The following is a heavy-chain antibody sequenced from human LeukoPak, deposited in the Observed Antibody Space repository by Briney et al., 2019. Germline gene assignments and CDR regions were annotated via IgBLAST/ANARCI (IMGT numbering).Heavy chain of an antibody. CDR3: ARHYGSGDFDY. V-gene: IGHV5-51*01. Sequence: GESLELSCKGSGYSFLSYWIGGVRQLPGKGLAGMGIIYPGDSDTRYRPSFQGQVTISADTSTSPAYLQWSSLKASDTAMYYCARHYGSGDFDYWGQGTLVTVSS. CDR1: GYSFLSYW. CDR2: IYPGDSDT. D-gene: IGHD3-10*01. J-gene: IGHJ4*02.